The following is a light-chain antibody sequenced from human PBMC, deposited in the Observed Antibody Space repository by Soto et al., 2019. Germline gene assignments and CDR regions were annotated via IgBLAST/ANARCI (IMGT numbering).Light chain of an antibody. V-gene: IGKV1-13*02. Sequence: AIQLTQSPSSLSASVGDRVTITCRASQGISSALAWYQQKPGKAPKLLSYDASSLESGVPSRFSGSGSGTDFTLTISSLQPEDFATYYCQQFNSYPALTFGGGTKVDI. CDR3: QQFNSYPALT. CDR1: QGISSA. CDR2: DAS. J-gene: IGKJ4*01.